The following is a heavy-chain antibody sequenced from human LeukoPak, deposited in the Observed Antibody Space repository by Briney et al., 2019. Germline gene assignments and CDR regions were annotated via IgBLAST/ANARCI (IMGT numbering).Heavy chain of an antibody. Sequence: GGSLRLSCAASGFTFSSYWMHWVRQAPGKGLVWVSRINSDGSSTSYADSVKGRFTISRDNSKNTLYLQMNSLRAEDTAVYYCARGSRWIQLWPNIDYWGQGTLVTVSS. CDR1: GFTFSSYW. CDR2: INSDGSST. CDR3: ARGSRWIQLWPNIDY. V-gene: IGHV3-74*01. D-gene: IGHD5-18*01. J-gene: IGHJ4*02.